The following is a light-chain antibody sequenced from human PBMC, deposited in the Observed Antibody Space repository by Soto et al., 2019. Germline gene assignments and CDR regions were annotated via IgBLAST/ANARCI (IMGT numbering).Light chain of an antibody. V-gene: IGKV1-5*03. CDR1: QGISSY. Sequence: DIQLTQSPSSLSASVGDRVTITCRVSQGISSYLNWYRQKPGKAPKLLIYKASSLERGVPSRFSGSGSGTEFTLTISSLQPDDFATYYCQQYNSYSPTFGQGTKVDIK. J-gene: IGKJ1*01. CDR3: QQYNSYSPT. CDR2: KAS.